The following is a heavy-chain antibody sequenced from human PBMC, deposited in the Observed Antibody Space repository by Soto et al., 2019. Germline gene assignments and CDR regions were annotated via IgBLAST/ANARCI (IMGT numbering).Heavy chain of an antibody. CDR1: GYTFNTYY. CDR2: IHPSGGGT. V-gene: IGHV1-46*02. D-gene: IGHD2-21*02. CDR3: ARGGHIAVVTASFDN. J-gene: IGHJ4*02. Sequence: QVQLVQSGAEVRKPGASVKVSCRPSGYTFNTYYLHWLRQAPGQALVWMVVIHPSGGGTTYAQKFLGRVTVTRDTSTTTVFMELSSLRSDDTAVYYCARGGHIAVVTASFDNWGQGNLVTVSS.